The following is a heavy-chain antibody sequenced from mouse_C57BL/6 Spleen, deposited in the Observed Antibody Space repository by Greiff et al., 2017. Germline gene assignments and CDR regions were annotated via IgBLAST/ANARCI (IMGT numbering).Heavy chain of an antibody. CDR3: ALCWSYAMDY. J-gene: IGHJ4*01. Sequence: VQLKQSVAELVRPGASVKLSCTASGFNIKNTYMHWVKQRPDQGLEWIGRIDPANGNTKYAPQFQGKATLTADTSTNTAYLQLSSLTSEDTAIYYCALCWSYAMDYWGQGTSVTVSS. CDR1: GFNIKNTY. CDR2: IDPANGNT. V-gene: IGHV14-3*01.